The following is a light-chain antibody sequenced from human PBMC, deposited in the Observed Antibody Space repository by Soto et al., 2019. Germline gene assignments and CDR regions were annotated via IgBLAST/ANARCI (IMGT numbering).Light chain of an antibody. V-gene: IGKV3-20*01. J-gene: IGKJ1*01. CDR2: GAS. CDR1: QSISSIY. CDR3: QQYGSSPGT. Sequence: VLTQSPGTLSLSPGERATLSCRASQSISSIYLAWYQQKPGQTPRLLIYGASTRATGIPDRFSGSGSGTDFTLTISRLEPKDFAVYYWQQYGSSPGTFGQGTKVEIK.